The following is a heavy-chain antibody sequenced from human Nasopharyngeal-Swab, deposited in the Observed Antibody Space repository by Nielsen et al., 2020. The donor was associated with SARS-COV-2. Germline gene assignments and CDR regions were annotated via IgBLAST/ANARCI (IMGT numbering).Heavy chain of an antibody. V-gene: IGHV4-59*01. Sequence: WIRQPPGKGLEWIGFIYYSGSTNYNPSLKSRVTISVDTSKNQLSLKLSSVTAADTAVYYCARVLGSIVVVPAAMPVYAFDIWGQGTTVTVSS. J-gene: IGHJ3*02. D-gene: IGHD2-2*01. CDR2: IYYSGST. CDR3: ARVLGSIVVVPAAMPVYAFDI.